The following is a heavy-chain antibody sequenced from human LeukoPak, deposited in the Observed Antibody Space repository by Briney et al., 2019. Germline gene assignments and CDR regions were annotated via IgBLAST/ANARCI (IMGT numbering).Heavy chain of an antibody. CDR2: ISYDGSNK. CDR3: AREGGYSGHFDY. CDR1: GFTFSSYA. Sequence: PGGSLRLSCAASGFTFSSYAMHWVRQAPGKGLEWVAVISYDGSNKYYADSVKGRFTISRDNSKNTLYLQMNSLRAEDTAVYYCAREGGYSGHFDYWGQGTLVIVSS. V-gene: IGHV3-30-3*01. J-gene: IGHJ4*02. D-gene: IGHD3-22*01.